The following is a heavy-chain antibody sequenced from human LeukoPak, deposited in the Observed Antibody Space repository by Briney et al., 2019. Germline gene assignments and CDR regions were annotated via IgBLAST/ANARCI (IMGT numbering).Heavy chain of an antibody. D-gene: IGHD2-15*01. Sequence: PGGSLRLSCAASGFTFSSHGMKWVRQAPGKGREWLTSLNESGETTDYADCVKGRFTTSRDNSNNTLFLQINNLRADDTAVYYCAKPCLVGGWGQGALVIVSS. CDR2: LNESGETT. CDR3: AKPCLVGG. J-gene: IGHJ4*02. V-gene: IGHV3-23*01. CDR1: GFTFSSHG.